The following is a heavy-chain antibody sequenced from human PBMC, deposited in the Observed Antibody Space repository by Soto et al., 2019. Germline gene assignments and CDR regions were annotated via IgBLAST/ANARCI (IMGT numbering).Heavy chain of an antibody. V-gene: IGHV1-69*01. CDR1: GLTFRSDS. CDR3: PRGVASSD. Sequence: QVQLVQSEAEVKKPGSSVKVSCKSSGLTFRSDSISWVRQAPGQGLEWMGGIIPISRTPTYAQKFQGRVTISADESTRTAYMEVTSLTFEDTAVYYCPRGVASSDWGQGTLVTVSS. J-gene: IGHJ4*02. CDR2: IIPISRTP. D-gene: IGHD5-12*01.